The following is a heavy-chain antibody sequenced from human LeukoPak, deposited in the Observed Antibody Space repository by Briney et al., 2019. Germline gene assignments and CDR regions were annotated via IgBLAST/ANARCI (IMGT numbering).Heavy chain of an antibody. V-gene: IGHV3-21*01. Sequence: PGGSLRLSCAASGFTFSSYSMNWVRQAPGKGLEWVSSISSSSSYIYYADSVKGRFTISRDNAKNSLYLQMNSLRAEDTAVYYCARYNWNDGGMDVWGKGTTVTVSS. D-gene: IGHD1-20*01. CDR2: ISSSSSYI. CDR3: ARYNWNDGGMDV. J-gene: IGHJ6*03. CDR1: GFTFSSYS.